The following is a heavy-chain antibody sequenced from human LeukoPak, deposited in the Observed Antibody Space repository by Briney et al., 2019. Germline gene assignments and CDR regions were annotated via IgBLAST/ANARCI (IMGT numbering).Heavy chain of an antibody. J-gene: IGHJ4*02. CDR1: GGSISTYY. CDR3: ARHTLWIQPSFDY. D-gene: IGHD5-18*01. Sequence: SETLSLTCTVSGGSISTYYWSWIRQPPGKGQEWIGYVFYSGSTNSNPSLKSRVTISVDTSKNQFSLKLSSVTAADTAVYYCARHTLWIQPSFDYWGQGTLVTVSS. CDR2: VFYSGST. V-gene: IGHV4-59*08.